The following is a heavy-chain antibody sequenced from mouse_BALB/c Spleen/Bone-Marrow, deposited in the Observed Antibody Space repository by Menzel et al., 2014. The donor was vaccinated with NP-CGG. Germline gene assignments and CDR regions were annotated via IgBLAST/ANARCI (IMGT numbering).Heavy chain of an antibody. V-gene: IGHV5-17*02. CDR3: ARGGNWDDFDV. CDR2: ISSGSTAI. D-gene: IGHD4-1*01. Sequence: EVMLVESGGGLVQPGGSRELSCAASGFTFSTFGMHWVRQAPEKGLEWVAYISSGSTAIFYADTLKGRFTISRDNPENTLFLRMTSLRSEDTAMYYCARGGNWDDFDVWGAGTTVTVSS. J-gene: IGHJ1*01. CDR1: GFTFSTFG.